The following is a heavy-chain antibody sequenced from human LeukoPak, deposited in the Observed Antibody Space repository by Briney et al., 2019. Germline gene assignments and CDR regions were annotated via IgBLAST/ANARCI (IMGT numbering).Heavy chain of an antibody. D-gene: IGHD3-9*01. CDR3: ARGSPYVLRYFDWSLFDY. V-gene: IGHV1-2*02. Sequence: ASVKASCKASGYTFTGYYMHWVRQAPGQGLEWMGWINPNSGGTNYAQKFQGRVTMTRDTSISTAYMELSRLRSDATAVYYCARGSPYVLRYFDWSLFDYWGQGTLVTVS. J-gene: IGHJ4*02. CDR2: INPNSGGT. CDR1: GYTFTGYY.